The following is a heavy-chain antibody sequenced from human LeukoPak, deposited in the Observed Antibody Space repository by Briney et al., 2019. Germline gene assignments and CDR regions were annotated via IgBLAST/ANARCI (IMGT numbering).Heavy chain of an antibody. V-gene: IGHV4-59*08. J-gene: IGHJ5*02. CDR1: GGSISSCY. CDR2: IYYSGST. Sequence: SETLSLTCTVSGGSISSCYWSWIRQPPGKGLEWIGYIYYSGSTNYNPSLKSRVTISVDTSKNQFSLKLSSVTAADTAVYYCARSKDYYDSKGWFDPWGQGTLVTVSS. D-gene: IGHD3-22*01. CDR3: ARSKDYYDSKGWFDP.